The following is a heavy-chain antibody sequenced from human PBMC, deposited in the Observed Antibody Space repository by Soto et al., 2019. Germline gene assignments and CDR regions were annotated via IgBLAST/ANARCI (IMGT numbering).Heavy chain of an antibody. J-gene: IGHJ5*02. V-gene: IGHV4-4*02. CDR1: GGTVASSHW. CDR2: VYHTGDT. Sequence: QVQLQESGPRLVKPSESLSLTCGVSGGTVASSHWWRWVRQSPGRGLEWIGNVYHTGDTNFNPSLQSRVTFSVDKSNNQFSLRLTSVTAADTAVYVCAREIVTAGGNNYFDPWGPGTLVTVSS. D-gene: IGHD2-21*02. CDR3: AREIVTAGGNNYFDP.